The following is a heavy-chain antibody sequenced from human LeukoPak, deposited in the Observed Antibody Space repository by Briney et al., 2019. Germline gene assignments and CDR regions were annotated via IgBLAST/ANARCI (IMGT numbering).Heavy chain of an antibody. D-gene: IGHD3-22*01. CDR2: MYYSGST. CDR3: ARVGYYYDSKRKFDP. V-gene: IGHV4-39*01. CDR1: GGSISSSTYY. J-gene: IGHJ5*02. Sequence: SETLSLTCTVSGGSISSSTYYWGWIRQPPGKGLEWIGSMYYSGSTYYNPSLKSRVTISVDTSKNQFSLKLSSVTAADTAVYYCARVGYYYDSKRKFDPWGQGTLVTVSS.